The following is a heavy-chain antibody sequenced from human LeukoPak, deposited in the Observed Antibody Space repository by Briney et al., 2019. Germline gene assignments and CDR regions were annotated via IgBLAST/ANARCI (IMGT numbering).Heavy chain of an antibody. Sequence: PGGSLRLSCAASGFTFTRSAMSWVRQAPGKGLVWVSAFSGGGDTYYADSVKGRFTISRDTSRNTLYLQMNSLSAEDTAVYYCAKEGLRYFDFDFWGQGTLVTVSS. CDR3: AKEGLRYFDFDF. V-gene: IGHV3-23*01. D-gene: IGHD3-9*01. J-gene: IGHJ4*02. CDR2: FSGGGDT. CDR1: GFTFTRSA.